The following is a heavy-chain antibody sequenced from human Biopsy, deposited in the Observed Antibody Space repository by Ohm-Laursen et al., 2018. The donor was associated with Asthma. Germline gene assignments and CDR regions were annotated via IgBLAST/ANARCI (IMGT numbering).Heavy chain of an antibody. CDR2: IHHSGTS. V-gene: IGHV4-31*03. D-gene: IGHD3-22*01. J-gene: IGHJ4*02. CDR3: ARIPRRSGSYFVDY. Sequence: SQTLSLTCTVSGDSITSGGCCWNWIRQHPGKGLEWIGYIHHSGTSYFNPSLKSRVSFSRDTSKNQFSLRLSSVTAADTAMYYCARIPRRSGSYFVDYWGQETLVTVSS. CDR1: GDSITSGGCC.